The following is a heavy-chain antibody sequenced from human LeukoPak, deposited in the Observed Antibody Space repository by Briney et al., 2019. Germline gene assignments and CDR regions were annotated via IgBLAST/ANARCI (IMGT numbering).Heavy chain of an antibody. Sequence: GGSLRLSCAASGFTVSSNYMSWVRQAPGKGLEWVSGISGSGDNTYYADSVKGRFTISRDNSKNTLYVQVNSLGTEDTAAYYCAKGSYYDSSGSFYFDYWGQGTLVAVSS. CDR3: AKGSYYDSSGSFYFDY. V-gene: IGHV3-23*01. CDR2: ISGSGDNT. J-gene: IGHJ4*02. CDR1: GFTVSSNY. D-gene: IGHD3-22*01.